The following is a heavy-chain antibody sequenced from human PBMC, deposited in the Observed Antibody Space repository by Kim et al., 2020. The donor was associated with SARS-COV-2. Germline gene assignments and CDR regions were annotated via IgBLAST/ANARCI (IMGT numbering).Heavy chain of an antibody. CDR1: GGSISSYY. D-gene: IGHD6-13*01. V-gene: IGHV4-59*01. CDR3: ARVIAAAGTAPYNWFDP. J-gene: IGHJ5*02. CDR2: IYYSGST. Sequence: SETLSLTCTVSGGSISSYYWSWIRQPPGKGLEWIGYIYYSGSTNYNPSLKSRVTISVDTSKNQFSLKLSSVTAADTAVYYCARVIAAAGTAPYNWFDPWGQGTLVTVSS.